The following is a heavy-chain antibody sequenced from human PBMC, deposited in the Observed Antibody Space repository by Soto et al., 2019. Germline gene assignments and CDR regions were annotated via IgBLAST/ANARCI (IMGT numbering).Heavy chain of an antibody. V-gene: IGHV4-31*03. CDR3: AKAGSLVGEGDYYFDY. Sequence: QVQLQESGPGLVKPSQTLSLTCTVSGGSLNSNDYYWNWIRQHPGKGLEWIGYISYSGSTYYNPSLKSRVTISVDTSKNQFSLKLSSVTAADTAVYYCAKAGSLVGEGDYYFDYWGQGTLVTVSS. CDR1: GGSLNSNDYY. J-gene: IGHJ4*02. D-gene: IGHD3-10*01. CDR2: ISYSGST.